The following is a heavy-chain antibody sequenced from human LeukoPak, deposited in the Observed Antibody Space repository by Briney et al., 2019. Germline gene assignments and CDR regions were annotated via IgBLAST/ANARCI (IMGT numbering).Heavy chain of an antibody. Sequence: PGGSLRLSCAASGFTFSDYYMGWIRQAPGKGLEWLSYINGSGSIIFYADSVKGRFTISRDNAKNSLSLQMNSLRAEDTAVYYRGRDFGLSGTKRSFDLWGQGTMVTVSS. CDR2: INGSGSII. CDR1: GFTFSDYY. V-gene: IGHV3-11*01. D-gene: IGHD1-26*01. J-gene: IGHJ3*01. CDR3: GRDFGLSGTKRSFDL.